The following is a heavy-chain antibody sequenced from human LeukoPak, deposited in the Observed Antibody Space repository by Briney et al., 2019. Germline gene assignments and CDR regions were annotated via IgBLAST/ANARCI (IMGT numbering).Heavy chain of an antibody. D-gene: IGHD5-24*01. V-gene: IGHV3-74*01. CDR2: ISNDGSDT. Sequence: GGSLRLSCAASGFTFSSDYMHWVRQAPGKGLVWVSRISNDGSDTSYADSVKGRFTISRDNAKTTLYLQMNSLRAEDTAVYYCASPGWGGYNLPLDYWGQGTLVTVSS. CDR1: GFTFSSDY. CDR3: ASPGWGGYNLPLDY. J-gene: IGHJ4*02.